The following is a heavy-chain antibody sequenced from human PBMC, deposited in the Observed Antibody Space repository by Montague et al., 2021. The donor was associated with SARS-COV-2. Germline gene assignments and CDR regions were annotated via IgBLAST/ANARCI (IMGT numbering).Heavy chain of an antibody. CDR1: GGSINPYY. D-gene: IGHD2-21*01. CDR2: IENSGRT. J-gene: IGHJ4*02. Sequence: SETLSLTCTVSGGSINPYYWSWVRQPPGKGLERIAYIENSGRTEYKPSLQSRVAVSIDTSKSHFSLRLSSLTAADTAVYFCARGVYGAYFDYWGQGMLVTVSS. V-gene: IGHV4-59*01. CDR3: ARGVYGAYFDY.